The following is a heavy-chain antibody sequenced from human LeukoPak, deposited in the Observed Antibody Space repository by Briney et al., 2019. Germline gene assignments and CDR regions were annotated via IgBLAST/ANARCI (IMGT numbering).Heavy chain of an antibody. CDR3: ARGWNGFDY. V-gene: IGHV3-7*05. CDR2: IKQDGSEK. J-gene: IGHJ4*02. D-gene: IGHD1-1*01. CDR1: GFNFNLFW. Sequence: GGSLRLSCAASGFNFNLFWMTWVRQAPGKGLQWVANIKQDGSEKYYVDSVKGRFTISRDDAKKTLYLQMNSLRAEDTAVYYCARGWNGFDYWGQGTLVTASS.